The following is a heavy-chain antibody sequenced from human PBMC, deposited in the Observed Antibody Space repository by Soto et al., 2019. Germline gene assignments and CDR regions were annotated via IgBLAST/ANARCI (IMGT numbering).Heavy chain of an antibody. Sequence: PSETLSLTCAVSCGSISSGVYSWSWIRQPPGKGLDWIGYIYHSGSTYYNPSLKSRVTISVDRSKNQFSRKLSSVTAADTAVYYCARVDYDFWSGSSPSNYGMDVWGQGTTVNVSS. J-gene: IGHJ6*02. CDR2: IYHSGST. D-gene: IGHD3-3*01. CDR3: ARVDYDFWSGSSPSNYGMDV. CDR1: CGSISSGVYS. V-gene: IGHV4-30-2*01.